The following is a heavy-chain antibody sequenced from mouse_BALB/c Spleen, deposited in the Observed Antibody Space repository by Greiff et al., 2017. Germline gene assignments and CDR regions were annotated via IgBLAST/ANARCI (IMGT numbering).Heavy chain of an antibody. CDR1: GYAFSSSW. Sequence: QVQLQQSGPELVKPGASVKISCKASGYAFSSSWMNWVKQRPGQGLEWIGRIYPGDGDTNYNGKFKGKATLTADKSSSTAYMQLSSLTSVDSAVYFCARSTVVAPYAMDYGGQGTSVTVSS. D-gene: IGHD1-1*01. V-gene: IGHV1-82*01. CDR2: IYPGDGDT. CDR3: ARSTVVAPYAMDY. J-gene: IGHJ4*01.